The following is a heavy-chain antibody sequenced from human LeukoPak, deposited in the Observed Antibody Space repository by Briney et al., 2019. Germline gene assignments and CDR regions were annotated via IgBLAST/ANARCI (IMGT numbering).Heavy chain of an antibody. Sequence: GRSLRLSCAASGFTFSSYAMHWVRQAPGKGLEWVAVISYDGSNKYYADSVKGRFTISRDNSKNTLYLQMNSLRADDTAVYYCARDFRPYSSGWSGFDYWGQGTLVTVSS. CDR3: ARDFRPYSSGWSGFDY. CDR1: GFTFSSYA. J-gene: IGHJ4*02. CDR2: ISYDGSNK. V-gene: IGHV3-30-3*01. D-gene: IGHD6-19*01.